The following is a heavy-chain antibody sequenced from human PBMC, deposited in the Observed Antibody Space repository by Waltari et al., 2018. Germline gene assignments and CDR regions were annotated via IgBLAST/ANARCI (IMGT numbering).Heavy chain of an antibody. D-gene: IGHD3-10*01. CDR3: AKDWYGPGGVPDG. Sequence: EVQLVESGGGLIQTGGSLTLSCAPSGLTVTTNDMSWVRQAPGKGLEGVSLIYNDGKTYYADSVEGLFTISRDNSNNMLYLHMKTRRVEDSAVYYCAKDWYGPGGVPDGCGKGTTVIVSS. J-gene: IGHJ6*04. V-gene: IGHV3-53*01. CDR2: IYNDGKT. CDR1: GLTVTTND.